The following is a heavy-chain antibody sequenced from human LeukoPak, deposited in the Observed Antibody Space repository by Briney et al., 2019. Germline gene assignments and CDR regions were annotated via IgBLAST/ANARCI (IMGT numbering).Heavy chain of an antibody. CDR1: GFTFSSYW. D-gene: IGHD6-13*01. CDR3: ARDPSYSSSWYDWFDP. J-gene: IGHJ5*02. CDR2: IKQDGSEK. V-gene: IGHV3-7*01. Sequence: PGGSLRLSCAASGFTFSSYWMSWVPQAPGKGLEWVANIKQDGSEKYYVDSVKGRFTISRDNAKNSLYLQMNSLRAEDTAVYYCARDPSYSSSWYDWFDPWGQGTLVTVSS.